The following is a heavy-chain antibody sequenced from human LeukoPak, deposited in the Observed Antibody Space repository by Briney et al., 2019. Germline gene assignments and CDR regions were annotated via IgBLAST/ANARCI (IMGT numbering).Heavy chain of an antibody. J-gene: IGHJ4*02. CDR3: ARRFRIGYFDY. CDR1: GGSISSPAYF. CDR2: VYYNENT. D-gene: IGHD2/OR15-2a*01. Sequence: PSETLSLTCTVSGGSISSPAYFWGWIRQPPGRGLEWIGCVYYNENTYYNPSLKSRVSISIDTSKNHLFLSLRSVTAADTAVYYCARRFRIGYFDYWGQGTLVTVPS. V-gene: IGHV4-39*07.